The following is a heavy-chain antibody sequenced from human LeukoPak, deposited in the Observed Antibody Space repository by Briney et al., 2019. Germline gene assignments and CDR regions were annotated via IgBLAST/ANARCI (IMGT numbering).Heavy chain of an antibody. CDR2: IKQSRNET. CDR1: GFSFGDSW. CDR3: ARGGFWWFA. Sequence: PGGSLRLSCAGTGFSFGDSWMSWVRQAPGKGLEWVASIKQSRNETYYVESVQGRFIISRDTAKNSLFLQMNSLRVEDAAMYYCARGGFWWFAWGQGTLVTVSS. V-gene: IGHV3-7*01. D-gene: IGHD2-15*01. J-gene: IGHJ5*02.